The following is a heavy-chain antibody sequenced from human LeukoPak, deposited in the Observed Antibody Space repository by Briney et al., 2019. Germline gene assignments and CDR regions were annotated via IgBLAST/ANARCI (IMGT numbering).Heavy chain of an antibody. V-gene: IGHV3-23*01. Sequence: TGGSLRLSCAASGFSFNSYAMSWVRQAPGKGLEWVSAINNDGDSTYSADSVKGRFTVSRDNSKNTLYLQMNSLRAEDTAVYYCAVTPYSSGYCCDYWGQGTLVTVSS. D-gene: IGHD3-22*01. J-gene: IGHJ4*02. CDR2: INNDGDST. CDR3: AVTPYSSGYCCDY. CDR1: GFSFNSYA.